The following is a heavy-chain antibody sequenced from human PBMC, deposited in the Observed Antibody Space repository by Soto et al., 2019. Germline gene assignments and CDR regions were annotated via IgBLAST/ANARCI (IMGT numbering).Heavy chain of an antibody. D-gene: IGHD6-13*01. CDR1: GFTFSSYA. CDR2: ISGSGVST. CDR3: AKERHYSSSWSGFDY. J-gene: IGHJ4*02. V-gene: IGHV3-23*01. Sequence: EVQLLESGGGLVQPGGSLRLSCAASGFTFSSYAMSWVRQAPGKGLEWVSAISGSGVSTYYADSVKGRFTISRDNSKTTLYLQMNSLRAADTAVYYCAKERHYSSSWSGFDYWGQGTLVTVSS.